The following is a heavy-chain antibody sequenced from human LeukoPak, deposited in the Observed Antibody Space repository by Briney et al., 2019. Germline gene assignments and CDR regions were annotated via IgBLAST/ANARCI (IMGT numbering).Heavy chain of an antibody. CDR1: GFTFRGYS. Sequence: PGGSLGLSCAASGFTFRGYSMNWVRQAPGKGLEWVSYISSSSSTIYYADSVKGRFTISRDNAKNSLYLQMNSLRAEDTAVYYCARDDCSSASCYSWDSWGQGTLVTVSS. CDR2: ISSSSSTI. J-gene: IGHJ4*02. V-gene: IGHV3-48*01. CDR3: ARDDCSSASCYSWDS. D-gene: IGHD2-2*01.